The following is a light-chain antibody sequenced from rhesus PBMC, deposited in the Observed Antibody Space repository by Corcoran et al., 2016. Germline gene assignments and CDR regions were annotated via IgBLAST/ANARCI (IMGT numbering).Light chain of an antibody. Sequence: IVMTQSPATLSLSPGETATLSCRASQSVSSSLAWYQQKPGQAPRLLIYGASSRATGIPDRFSGSGSGTEFTLTISSMEPEDFTVYYCQKYSSSPYSFGQVTKVAIK. V-gene: IGKV3-53*01. J-gene: IGKJ2*01. CDR1: QSVSSS. CDR2: GAS. CDR3: QKYSSSPYS.